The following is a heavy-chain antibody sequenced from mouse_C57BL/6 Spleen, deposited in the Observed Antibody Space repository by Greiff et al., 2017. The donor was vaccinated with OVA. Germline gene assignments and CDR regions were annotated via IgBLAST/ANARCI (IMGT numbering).Heavy chain of an antibody. J-gene: IGHJ2*01. CDR2: ISYDGSN. CDR3: ARQGDGYDNFDY. V-gene: IGHV3-6*01. D-gene: IGHD2-2*01. Sequence: DVKLVESGPGLVKPSQSLSLTCSVTGYSITSGYYWNWIRQFPGNKLEWMGYISYDGSNNYNPSLKNRISITRDTSKNQFFLKLNSVTTEDTATYYCARQGDGYDNFDYWGQGTTLTVSS. CDR1: GYSITSGYY.